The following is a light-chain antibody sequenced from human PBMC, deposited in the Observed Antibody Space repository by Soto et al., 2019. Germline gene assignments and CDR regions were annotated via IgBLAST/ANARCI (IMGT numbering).Light chain of an antibody. CDR3: QQYGSSP. CDR1: QPVSSNF. V-gene: IGKV3-20*01. J-gene: IGKJ1*01. Sequence: ELVLTQSPGTLSLSPGESAALSFRASQPVSSNFLAWYQQKPGQAPRLLIYGVSSRATCIPDRFSGSGSGTDFTLTISRLEPEDFAVYYCQQYGSSPFGQGTKVDIK. CDR2: GVS.